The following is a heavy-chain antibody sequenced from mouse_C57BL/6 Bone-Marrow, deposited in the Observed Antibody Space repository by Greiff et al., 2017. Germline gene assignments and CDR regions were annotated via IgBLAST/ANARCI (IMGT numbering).Heavy chain of an antibody. CDR3: ARAETAQATCGGCAY. Sequence: EVMLVESEGGLVQPGSSMKLSCTASGFTFSDYYMAWVRQVPEKGLEWVANINYDGSSTYYLDSLKSRFIISRDNAKNILYLQMSSLKSEDTATYYCARAETAQATCGGCAYWGQGTLVTVSA. V-gene: IGHV5-16*01. J-gene: IGHJ3*01. CDR2: INYDGSST. D-gene: IGHD3-2*02. CDR1: GFTFSDYY.